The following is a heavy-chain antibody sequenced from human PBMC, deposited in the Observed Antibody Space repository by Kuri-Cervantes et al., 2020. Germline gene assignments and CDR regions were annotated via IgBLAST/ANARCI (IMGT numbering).Heavy chain of an antibody. V-gene: IGHV3-43*02. J-gene: IGHJ3*02. D-gene: IGHD5-18*01. CDR3: AKVDTPSGFRDSGAFDI. Sequence: GESLKISCAASGFTFSSYAMSWVRQAPGKGLEWVSLISWDGGSTYYADSVKGRFTISRDNSKNSLYLQMNSLRTEDTALYYCAKVDTPSGFRDSGAFDIRGQGTMVTVSS. CDR1: GFTFSSYA. CDR2: ISWDGGST.